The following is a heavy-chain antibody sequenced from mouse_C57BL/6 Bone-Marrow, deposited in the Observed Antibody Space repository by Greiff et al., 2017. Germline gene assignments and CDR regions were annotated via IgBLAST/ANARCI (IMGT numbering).Heavy chain of an antibody. CDR2: IDPSDSET. D-gene: IGHD1-1*01. CDR3: ARGASYYSGSSYGWYCDV. V-gene: IGHV1-52*01. CDR1: GYTFTSYW. J-gene: IGHJ1*03. Sequence: QVQLQQPGAELVRPGSSVKLSCKASGYTFTSYWMHWVKQRPIQGLEWIGNIDPSDSETHYNQKFKDKATLTVDKSSSTAYMQLSSLTSEDSAVYYCARGASYYSGSSYGWYCDVWGTGTTVTVSS.